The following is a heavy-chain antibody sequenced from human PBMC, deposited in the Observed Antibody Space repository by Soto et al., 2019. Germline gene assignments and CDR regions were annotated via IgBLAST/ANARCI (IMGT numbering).Heavy chain of an antibody. CDR2: IKQDGSEK. D-gene: IGHD6-13*01. V-gene: IGHV3-7*01. CDR1: GFTFSSYW. J-gene: IGHJ6*02. Sequence: EVQLVESGGGLVQPGGSLRLSCAASGFTFSSYWKSWVRQAPGKGLEWVANIKQDGSEKYYVDSVKGRFTISRDNAKNSLYLQMNSLRAEDTAVYYCARQIAAAGYYYYYGMDVWGQGTTVTVSS. CDR3: ARQIAAAGYYYYYGMDV.